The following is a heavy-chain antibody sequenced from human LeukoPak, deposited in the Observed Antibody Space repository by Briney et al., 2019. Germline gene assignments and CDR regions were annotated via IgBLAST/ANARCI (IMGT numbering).Heavy chain of an antibody. D-gene: IGHD6-13*01. Sequence: PSETLSLTCAVYGGSFSGYYWSWIRQPPGKGLEWIGEINHSGSTNYNPSLKSRVTISVDTSKNQFSLKLSSVTAADTAVYYCARGRHRITSSSWYNWFDPWGQGTLVTVSS. CDR3: ARGRHRITSSSWYNWFDP. V-gene: IGHV4-34*01. CDR2: INHSGST. CDR1: GGSFSGYY. J-gene: IGHJ5*02.